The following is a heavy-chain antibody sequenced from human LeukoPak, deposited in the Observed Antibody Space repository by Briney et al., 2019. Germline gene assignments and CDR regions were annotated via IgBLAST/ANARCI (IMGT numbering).Heavy chain of an antibody. D-gene: IGHD1-14*01. CDR1: GFTFNNYA. CDR3: AKVSGGGLYYDGMDV. Sequence: GGSLRLSCAASGFTFNNYATNWVRQAPGKGLEWVSVISGSGGTTYYADPVKGRFTISRDSSKNTLYLQMNSLRAEDTAVYYCAKVSGGGLYYDGMDVWGQGTTVTVSS. V-gene: IGHV3-23*01. CDR2: ISGSGGTT. J-gene: IGHJ6*02.